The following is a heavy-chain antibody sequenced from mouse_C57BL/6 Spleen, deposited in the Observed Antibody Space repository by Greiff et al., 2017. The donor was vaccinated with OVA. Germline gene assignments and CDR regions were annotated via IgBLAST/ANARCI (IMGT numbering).Heavy chain of an antibody. Sequence: QVQLQQSGAELVKPGASVKLSCKASGYTFTSYWMHWVKQRPGQGLEWIGMIHPNSGSTNYNEKFKSKATLTVDKSSSTAYMQLSSLTSEDSAVYYCARSYYGNYLCFGYWGQGTTLTVSS. D-gene: IGHD2-10*01. CDR1: GYTFTSYW. CDR2: IHPNSGST. CDR3: ARSYYGNYLCFGY. V-gene: IGHV1-64*01. J-gene: IGHJ2*01.